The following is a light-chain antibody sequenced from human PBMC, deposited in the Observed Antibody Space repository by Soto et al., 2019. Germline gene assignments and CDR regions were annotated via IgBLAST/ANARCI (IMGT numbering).Light chain of an antibody. CDR1: QSISSW. CDR3: QQYNSYWT. CDR2: KAS. J-gene: IGKJ1*01. V-gene: IGKV1-5*03. Sequence: DIQMTQSPSTLSASVGDRVTITCRASQSISSWLAWYQQKPGKAPKLLIYKASSLERGVPSRFSGSGSGTEFTLTISSLQPDDFATYYCQQYNSYWTFGQGTKLEIK.